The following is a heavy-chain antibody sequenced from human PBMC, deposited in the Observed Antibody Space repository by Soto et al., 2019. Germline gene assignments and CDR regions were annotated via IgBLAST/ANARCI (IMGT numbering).Heavy chain of an antibody. J-gene: IGHJ2*01. V-gene: IGHV3-23*01. CDR2: ISFSDGGT. CDR3: VKYDWMLGRRYFDL. Sequence: EEQLLESGGGLIQPGGSLRLACAASGFTFSSYAMTWVRQAPGKGLEWVSSISFSDGGTYYADSVKGRLTISRDNSNNTLCLQMDSLRVEDTAVYYCVKYDWMLGRRYFDLWGRGTLVTVSS. CDR1: GFTFSSYA. D-gene: IGHD1-20*01.